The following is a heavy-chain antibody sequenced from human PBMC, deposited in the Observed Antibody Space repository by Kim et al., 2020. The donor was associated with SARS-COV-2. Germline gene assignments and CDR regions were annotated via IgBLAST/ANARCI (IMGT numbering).Heavy chain of an antibody. D-gene: IGHD6-25*01. CDR3: ARVSPRLVFQH. Sequence: GGSLRLSCAASGFTVSSNYMSWVRQAPGKGLEWVSVIYSGGSTYYADSVKGRFTISRDNSKNTLYLQMNSLRAEDTAVYYCARVSPRLVFQHWGQGTLVTVSS. J-gene: IGHJ1*01. CDR1: GFTVSSNY. CDR2: IYSGGST. V-gene: IGHV3-53*01.